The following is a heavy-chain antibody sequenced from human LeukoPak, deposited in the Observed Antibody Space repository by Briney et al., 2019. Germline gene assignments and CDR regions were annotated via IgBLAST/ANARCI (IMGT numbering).Heavy chain of an antibody. CDR1: GYSISSGYY. CDR2: IYHSGTT. Sequence: KPSETLSLTCTVSGYSISSGYYWGWIRQPPGKGLEWIGSIYHSGTTYYNPSLKSRVTISVDTSKNQFSLKVTSVTAADTAVYYCARYLGVVVTGTAPYFDYWGQGTLVTVSS. V-gene: IGHV4-38-2*02. D-gene: IGHD2-15*01. CDR3: ARYLGVVVTGTAPYFDY. J-gene: IGHJ4*02.